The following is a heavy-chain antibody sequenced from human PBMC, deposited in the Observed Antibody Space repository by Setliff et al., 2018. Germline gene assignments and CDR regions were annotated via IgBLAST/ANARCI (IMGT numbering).Heavy chain of an antibody. D-gene: IGHD1-1*01. J-gene: IGHJ6*03. CDR2: INSDGSST. V-gene: IGHV3-74*01. CDR1: GFTFSSYW. CDR3: ARGPWKHSAYYYYYYMDV. Sequence: SLRLSCAASGFTFSSYWMHWVRQAPGKGLVWVSRINSDGSSTSYADSVKGRFTISRDNAKNTLYLQMNSLRAEDTAVYYCARGPWKHSAYYYYYYMDVWGKGTTVTVSS.